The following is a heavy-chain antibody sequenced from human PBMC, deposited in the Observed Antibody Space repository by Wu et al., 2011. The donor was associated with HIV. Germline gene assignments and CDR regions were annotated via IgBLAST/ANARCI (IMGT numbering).Heavy chain of an antibody. V-gene: IGHV1-69*05. Sequence: QVQLVQSGPEVKKPGSSVKVSCQASGGTFKTYAISWVRQAPGQGLEWMGGIIPLLGTANYPQKFQDRVTITTDESTNTAYMELSSLRWEDTAVFYCTRLSYYGDSGYYYFDDWGQGTLVTVSS. CDR1: GGTFKTYA. D-gene: IGHD3-22*01. J-gene: IGHJ4*02. CDR3: TRLSYYGDSGYYYFDD. CDR2: IIPLLGTA.